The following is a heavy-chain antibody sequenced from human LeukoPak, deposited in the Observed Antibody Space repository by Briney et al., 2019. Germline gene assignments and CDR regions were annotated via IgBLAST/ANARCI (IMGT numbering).Heavy chain of an antibody. CDR2: IYPGDSDT. J-gene: IGHJ4*02. D-gene: IGHD3-22*01. V-gene: IGHV5-51*01. CDR3: ARLGYYYDSSGYYSDY. CDR1: GYSFTSYW. Sequence: GESLKISCKGSGYSFTSYWIGWVRQMPGKGLEWMGIIYPGDSDTRYSPSFQGQVTISADKSISTAYLQWSSLKASDTAMYYCARLGYYYDSSGYYSDYWGQGTLVTVSS.